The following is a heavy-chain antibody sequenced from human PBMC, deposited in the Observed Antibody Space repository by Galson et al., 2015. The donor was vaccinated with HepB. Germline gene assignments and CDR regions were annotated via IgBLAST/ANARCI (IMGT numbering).Heavy chain of an antibody. CDR1: GFTFSSYA. CDR2: ISGSGGST. D-gene: IGHD3-3*01. Sequence: SLRLSCAASGFTFSSYAMSWVRQAPGKGLEWVSAISGSGGSTYYADSVKGRFTISRDNSKNTLYLQMNSLRAEDTAVYYCAKGQAFGVVIIMDVWGKGTTVTVSS. V-gene: IGHV3-23*01. CDR3: AKGQAFGVVIIMDV. J-gene: IGHJ6*03.